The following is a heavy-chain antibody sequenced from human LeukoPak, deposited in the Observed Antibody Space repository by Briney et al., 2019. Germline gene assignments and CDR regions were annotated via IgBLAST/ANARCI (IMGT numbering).Heavy chain of an antibody. Sequence: RSGGSLRLSCAASGFAFSTYALTWVRQTPGKGPEWVSGISGSGDKTYYADSVKGRFTISRDNSKNTMFLQMNNLRVEDTATYYCAKPSGDYDYFDYWGQGALVTVSS. CDR3: AKPSGDYDYFDY. CDR1: GFAFSTYA. CDR2: ISGSGDKT. V-gene: IGHV3-23*01. D-gene: IGHD3-22*01. J-gene: IGHJ4*02.